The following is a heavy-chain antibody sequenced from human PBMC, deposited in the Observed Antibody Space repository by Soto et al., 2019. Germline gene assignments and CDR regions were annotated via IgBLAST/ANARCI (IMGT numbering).Heavy chain of an antibody. Sequence: ASVKVSCKASGYTFTSYGISWVRQAPGQGLEWMGWISAYNGNTNYAQKLQGRVTMTTDTSTSTAYMELRSLRSDDTAVYYCARDSHDFWSGYNYNWFDPWGQGTLVTVSS. J-gene: IGHJ5*02. CDR2: ISAYNGNT. V-gene: IGHV1-18*01. CDR1: GYTFTSYG. D-gene: IGHD3-3*01. CDR3: ARDSHDFWSGYNYNWFDP.